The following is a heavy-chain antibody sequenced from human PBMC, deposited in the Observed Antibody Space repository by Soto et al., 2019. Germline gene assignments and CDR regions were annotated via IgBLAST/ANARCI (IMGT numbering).Heavy chain of an antibody. Sequence: EVQLLESGGGLVQPGGSLRLSCAASGFTFSNYAMSWVRQAPGKGLEWVSVISCSGGSTYYADSVKGRFTISRDNSKNTLYLQMNSLRAEDTAVDYCARRTSGWYLDHWGQGTVVTVSS. CDR1: GFTFSNYA. CDR3: ARRTSGWYLDH. D-gene: IGHD6-19*01. CDR2: ISCSGGST. V-gene: IGHV3-23*01. J-gene: IGHJ4*02.